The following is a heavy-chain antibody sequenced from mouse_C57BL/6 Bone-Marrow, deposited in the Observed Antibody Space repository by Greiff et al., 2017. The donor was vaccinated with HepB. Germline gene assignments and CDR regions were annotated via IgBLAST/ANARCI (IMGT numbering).Heavy chain of an antibody. D-gene: IGHD1-1*01. CDR2: IYPRSGNT. CDR3: ARYCYGRSERDY. Sequence: VQLQQSGAELARPGASVKLSCKASGYTFTSYGISWVKQRTGQGLEWIGEIYPRSGNTYYNEKFKGKATLTADKSSSTAYMELSSLTSEDSAVYYCARYCYGRSERDYWGQGTTLTVSS. V-gene: IGHV1-81*01. J-gene: IGHJ2*01. CDR1: GYTFTSYG.